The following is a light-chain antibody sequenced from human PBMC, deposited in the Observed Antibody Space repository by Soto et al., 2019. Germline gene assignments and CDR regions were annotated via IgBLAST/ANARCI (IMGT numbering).Light chain of an antibody. V-gene: IGKV1-5*03. CDR2: KAS. Sequence: DIQMTQSPSTLSASVGDRVTITCRASQSISSWLAWYQQKPGKAPKLLIYKASSLESGVPSRFSGSGSGTEVTLTISRLPPDDFATYYCQQYNSYSALTFGGGTKVEIK. CDR3: QQYNSYSALT. CDR1: QSISSW. J-gene: IGKJ4*01.